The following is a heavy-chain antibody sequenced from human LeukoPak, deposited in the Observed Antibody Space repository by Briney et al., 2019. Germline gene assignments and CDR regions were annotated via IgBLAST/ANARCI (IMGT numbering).Heavy chain of an antibody. CDR3: ARIAMLRGIIIDAFDN. D-gene: IGHD3-10*01. CDR2: ISSSSSYI. J-gene: IGHJ3*02. V-gene: IGHV3-21*01. CDR1: GFTFSSYS. Sequence: PGGSLRLSCAAAGFTFSSYSMNWVRQAPGKGLEWVSSISSSSSYIYYADSVKGRLTISRDNAKNSLSLQMNSLRAEDTAVYYCARIAMLRGIIIDAFDNWGQGTMVTVSS.